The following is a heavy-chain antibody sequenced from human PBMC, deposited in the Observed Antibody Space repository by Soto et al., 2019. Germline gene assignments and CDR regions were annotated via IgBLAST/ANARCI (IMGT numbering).Heavy chain of an antibody. CDR3: ARTTRYCSGGSCYFNYYYYYYMDV. J-gene: IGHJ6*03. V-gene: IGHV3-11*01. Sequence: QVQLVESGGGLVKPGGSLRLSRAASGFTFSDYYMSWIRQAPGKGLEWVSYISSSGSTIYYADSVKGRFTISRDNAKNSLYLQMNSLRAEDTAVYYCARTTRYCSGGSCYFNYYYYYYMDVWGKGTTVTVSS. D-gene: IGHD2-15*01. CDR2: ISSSGSTI. CDR1: GFTFSDYY.